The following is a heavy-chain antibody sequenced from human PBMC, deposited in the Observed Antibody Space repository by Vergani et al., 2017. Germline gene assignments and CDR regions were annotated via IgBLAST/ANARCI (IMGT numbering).Heavy chain of an antibody. CDR2: IIPIFGTA. V-gene: IGHV1-69*01. D-gene: IGHD3-3*01. J-gene: IGHJ5*02. Sequence: QVQLVQSGAEVKKPGSSVKVSCNASEGTFSSYAISGVRQAPGQGLEWMGGIIPIFGTANYAQKFQGRVTITADESTSTAYMELSSLRSEDTAVYYCARANRFLEWSDNWFDPWGQGTLVTVSS. CDR1: EGTFSSYA. CDR3: ARANRFLEWSDNWFDP.